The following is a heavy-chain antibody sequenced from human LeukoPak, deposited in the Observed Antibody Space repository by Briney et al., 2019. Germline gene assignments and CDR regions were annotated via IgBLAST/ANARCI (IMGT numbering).Heavy chain of an antibody. J-gene: IGHJ4*02. CDR1: GFIFSTYW. CDR2: IHQDGNEK. D-gene: IGHD5-24*01. CDR3: SRETQVGYNFDY. Sequence: PGGSLRLSCAASGFIFSTYWMSWVRQAPGKGLEWVADIHQDGNEKYYVDSVKGRFTISRDNAKNSLYLQMNSVSAEDTAFYFFSRETQVGYNFDYWDRGTLVTVSS. V-gene: IGHV3-7*01.